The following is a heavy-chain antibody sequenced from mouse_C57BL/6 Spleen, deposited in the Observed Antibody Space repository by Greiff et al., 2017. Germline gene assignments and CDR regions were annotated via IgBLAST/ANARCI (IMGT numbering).Heavy chain of an antibody. CDR1: GYTFTSYW. J-gene: IGHJ3*01. V-gene: IGHV1-61*01. Sequence: QVQLQQPGAELVRPGSSVKLSCKASGYTFTSYWMDWVKQRPGQGLEWIGNIYPSDSETHYNQKFKDKATLTVDKSSSTAYMQLSSLTSEDSAVYYCARGGGYYEAWFAYWGQGTLVTVSA. CDR2: IYPSDSET. CDR3: ARGGGYYEAWFAY. D-gene: IGHD2-3*01.